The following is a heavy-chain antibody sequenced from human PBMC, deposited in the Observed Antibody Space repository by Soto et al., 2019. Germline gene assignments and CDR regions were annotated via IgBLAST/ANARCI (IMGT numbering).Heavy chain of an antibody. V-gene: IGHV3-23*01. CDR3: AKADGEQWLVLHLDN. CDR1: GFNFKKFA. CDR2: ISCCGGST. D-gene: IGHD6-19*01. Sequence: EVQLLESGGGVVQPGGSLRLSCVASGFNFKKFAMAWVRQAPGEGLEWVSGISCCGGSTSYADSVKGRFSIARDDSKNTLSLQMNSLRVEDTAQHYCAKADGEQWLVLHLDNWGQGTLVTVS. J-gene: IGHJ4*02.